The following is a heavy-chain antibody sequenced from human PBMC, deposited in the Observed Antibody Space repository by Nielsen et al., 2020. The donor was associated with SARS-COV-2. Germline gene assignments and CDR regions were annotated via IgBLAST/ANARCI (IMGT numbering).Heavy chain of an antibody. D-gene: IGHD3-10*01. CDR3: ARIWYGVQWYFDF. CDR1: GFTFSDYY. Sequence: GGSLRLSCAASGFTFSDYYMSWIRQAPGKGLEWVAHIKQDGSERHYVDSVRGRFTISRDNAQKSVDLHMNSLRVEDTAVYYCARIWYGVQWYFDFWGRGTLVTVSS. CDR2: IKQDGSER. J-gene: IGHJ2*01. V-gene: IGHV3-7*03.